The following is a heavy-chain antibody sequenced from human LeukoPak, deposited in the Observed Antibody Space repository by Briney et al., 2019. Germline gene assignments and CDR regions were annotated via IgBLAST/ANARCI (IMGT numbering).Heavy chain of an antibody. CDR1: GFTFSSYW. Sequence: GGSLRLSCATSGFTFSSYWMSWVRQAPGKGLEWVANIKQDGSEKYYVDSVKGRFTISRDNAKNSLYLQMNSLRAEDTAVYYCVRDTGSYTYNWFDPWGQGTLVTVSS. CDR3: VRDTGSYTYNWFDP. J-gene: IGHJ5*02. CDR2: IKQDGSEK. D-gene: IGHD3-10*01. V-gene: IGHV3-7*01.